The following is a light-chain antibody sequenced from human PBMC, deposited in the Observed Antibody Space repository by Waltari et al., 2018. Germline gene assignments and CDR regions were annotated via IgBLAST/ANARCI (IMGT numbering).Light chain of an antibody. CDR1: QSVTSN. Sequence: EVVMTQSPATLSVSPGERATLSCRASQSVTSNLAWYQQNPGQAPRLLIYEASTRATGISARFRGSGSGTQFTLTISSLQSEDSAVYYCQQYNRWPPITFGQGTRLEIK. CDR2: EAS. CDR3: QQYNRWPPIT. J-gene: IGKJ5*01. V-gene: IGKV3-15*01.